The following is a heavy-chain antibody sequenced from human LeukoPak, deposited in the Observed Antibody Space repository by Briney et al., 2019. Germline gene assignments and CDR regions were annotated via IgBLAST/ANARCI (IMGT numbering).Heavy chain of an antibody. CDR1: GGSISSGGYY. Sequence: MTSQTLSLTCTVSGGSISSGGYYWSWIRQHPGKGLEWIGYIYHSGSTYYNPSLKSRVTISVDRSKNQFSLKLSSVTAADTAVYYCARGGYYDFWSGYSDNNWFDPWGQGTLVTVSS. D-gene: IGHD3-3*01. CDR2: IYHSGST. V-gene: IGHV4-30-2*01. CDR3: ARGGYYDFWSGYSDNNWFDP. J-gene: IGHJ5*02.